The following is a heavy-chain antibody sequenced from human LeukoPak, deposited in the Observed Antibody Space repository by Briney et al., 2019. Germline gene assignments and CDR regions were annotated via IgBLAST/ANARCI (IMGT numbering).Heavy chain of an antibody. CDR3: ARHPFVVVPAAYTFDY. Sequence: SETLSLTCTVSGGSISSYHWSWIRQPPGKGLDRIGYIYYSGGTNYNPSLKSRVTISVDTSKNQFSLKLSSVTAADTAVYYCARHPFVVVPAAYTFDYWGQGTLVTVSS. CDR1: GGSISSYH. V-gene: IGHV4-59*08. D-gene: IGHD2-2*01. CDR2: IYYSGGT. J-gene: IGHJ4*02.